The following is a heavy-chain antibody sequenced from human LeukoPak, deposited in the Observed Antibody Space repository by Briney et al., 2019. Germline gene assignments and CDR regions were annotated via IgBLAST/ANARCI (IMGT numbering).Heavy chain of an antibody. V-gene: IGHV3-43*02. Sequence: PGGSLRLSCAASGFTFDDYAMHWVRQAPGKGLEWVSLISGDDGSTYYADSVKGRFTISRDNSKNSLYLQMNSLRTEDTALYYCAKDKLDGGNSAETTHWGQGTLVTVSS. J-gene: IGHJ4*02. CDR1: GFTFDDYA. CDR3: AKDKLDGGNSAETTH. D-gene: IGHD4-23*01. CDR2: ISGDDGST.